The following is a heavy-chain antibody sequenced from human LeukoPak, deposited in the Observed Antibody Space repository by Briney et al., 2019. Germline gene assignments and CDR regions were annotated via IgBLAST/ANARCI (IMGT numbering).Heavy chain of an antibody. CDR3: ARGLPAAKYYYYYMDV. CDR1: GFTFSSYA. V-gene: IGHV3-64*01. CDR2: ISSNGGST. J-gene: IGHJ6*03. Sequence: GGSLRLSCAASGFTFSSYAMHWVRQAPGKGLEYVSAISSNGGSTYYANSVKGRFTISRDNSKNTLYLQMGSLRAEDMAVYYCARGLPAAKYYYYYMDVWGKGTTVTVSS. D-gene: IGHD2-2*01.